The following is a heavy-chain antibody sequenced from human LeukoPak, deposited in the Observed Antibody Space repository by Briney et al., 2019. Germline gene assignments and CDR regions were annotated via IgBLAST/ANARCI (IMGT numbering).Heavy chain of an antibody. J-gene: IGHJ4*02. CDR1: GDSVSNGDYY. CDR3: ARGVGNYDSGSYNYFDY. D-gene: IGHD3-10*01. CDR2: IHYSGST. V-gene: IGHV4-30-4*01. Sequence: PSETLSLTCTVSGDSVSNGDYYWSWIRQPPGKGLEWIGYIHYSGSTYFHPALKSRVTMSVDTSKNQFSLKLSSVTAADTAVYYCARGVGNYDSGSYNYFDYWGQGTLVTVSS.